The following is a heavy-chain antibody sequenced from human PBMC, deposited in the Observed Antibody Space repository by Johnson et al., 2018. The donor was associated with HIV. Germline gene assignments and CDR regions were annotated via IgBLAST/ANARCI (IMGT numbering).Heavy chain of an antibody. V-gene: IGHV3-48*03. CDR3: ARGSGSYYSNAFDI. CDR1: GFTFSSYE. D-gene: IGHD1-26*01. Sequence: VQLVESGGGLVQPGGSLRLSCAASGFTFSSYEMNWVRQAPGKGLEWVSYISSSGSTIYYADSVKGRFTISRDNSKNTLYLQMNSLRAEDTAVYYCARGSGSYYSNAFDIWGQGTMVTVSS. CDR2: ISSSGSTI. J-gene: IGHJ3*02.